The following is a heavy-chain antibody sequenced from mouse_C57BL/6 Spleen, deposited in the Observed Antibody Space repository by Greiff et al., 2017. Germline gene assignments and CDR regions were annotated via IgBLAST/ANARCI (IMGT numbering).Heavy chain of an antibody. Sequence: QVQLQQPGAELVKPGASVKMSCKASGYTFTSYWITWVKQRPGQGLEWIGVIYPVSGSTNYNEKFKSKATLTVDTSSSTAYMQLSSLTTEDSAVYDCACWGYDCVDGFDYWGQGTALTLSS. CDR2: IYPVSGST. CDR3: ACWGYDCVDGFDY. D-gene: IGHD2-4*01. J-gene: IGHJ2*01. CDR1: GYTFTSYW. V-gene: IGHV1-55*01.